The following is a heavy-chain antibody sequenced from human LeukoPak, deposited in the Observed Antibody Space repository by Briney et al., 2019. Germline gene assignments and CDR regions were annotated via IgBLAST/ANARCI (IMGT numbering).Heavy chain of an antibody. CDR3: GAGIGWADY. CDR1: GFSFTNYV. J-gene: IGHJ4*02. V-gene: IGHV3-30*02. D-gene: IGHD6-25*01. Sequence: GGSLRLSCVTSGFSFTNYVMHWVRQAPGKGLEWVAFIRYDGKNEDYVDSVKGRFTISRDNSKNTLYLHMNSLRVEDTAVYYCGAGIGWADYWGQGTMVIVSS. CDR2: IRYDGKNE.